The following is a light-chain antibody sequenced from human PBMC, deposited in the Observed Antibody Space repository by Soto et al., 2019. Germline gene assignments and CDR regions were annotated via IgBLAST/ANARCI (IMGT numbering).Light chain of an antibody. CDR1: QSDGSNF. CDR2: ASV. J-gene: IGKJ1*01. CDR3: QQYGSSGT. Sequence: ELVLTQSPGSLSLSPGERATLSCKTSQSDGSNFVAWYQHKPGQAPRLLIYASVQRATGIPDRFSGSASGTDFTLTISRLEPEDFAVYYCQQYGSSGTFGQGTKVDI. V-gene: IGKV3-20*01.